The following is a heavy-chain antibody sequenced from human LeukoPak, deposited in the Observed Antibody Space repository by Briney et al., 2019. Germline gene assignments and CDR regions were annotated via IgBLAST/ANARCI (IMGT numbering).Heavy chain of an antibody. CDR3: ARDFERPDY. Sequence: APVKVSCKASGYTFTDYYIHWVRQAPGQGLEWMGRINPNSGGTNYAQKFQGRVTMTRDTSISTAYMELRRLRSDDTAVYYCARDFERPDYWGQGTLVTASS. CDR2: INPNSGGT. V-gene: IGHV1-2*06. CDR1: GYTFTDYY. J-gene: IGHJ4*02.